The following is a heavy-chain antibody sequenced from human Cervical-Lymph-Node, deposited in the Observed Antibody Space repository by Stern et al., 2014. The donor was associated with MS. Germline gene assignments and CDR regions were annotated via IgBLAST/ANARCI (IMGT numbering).Heavy chain of an antibody. Sequence: QVQLVQSGAEVKKPGSSVKVSCRASGGTFGSFAVNWVRQAPGQGLEWMGGIIPIFGTANYAQRFQGSVTITADESTTTAYMELNSLTSDDTAVYFCTREAIGHSGTFDFWGQGTLVTVSS. CDR1: GGTFGSFA. V-gene: IGHV1-69*01. CDR3: TREAIGHSGTFDF. D-gene: IGHD5-12*01. J-gene: IGHJ4*02. CDR2: IIPIFGTA.